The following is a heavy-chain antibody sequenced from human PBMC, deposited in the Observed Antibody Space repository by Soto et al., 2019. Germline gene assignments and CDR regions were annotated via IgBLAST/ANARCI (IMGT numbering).Heavy chain of an antibody. V-gene: IGHV4-59*01. Sequence: SETLSLTCSISGDPMNHKYWTWIRQPPGKGLEWIGYIYYSGSTNYSPSLKSRVTIAIDTSKNQFSLKLNSVTAADTAVYYCAKGNGWYYYWGQGTLVTSPQ. CDR2: IYYSGST. D-gene: IGHD6-19*01. CDR1: GDPMNHKY. CDR3: AKGNGWYYY. J-gene: IGHJ4*01.